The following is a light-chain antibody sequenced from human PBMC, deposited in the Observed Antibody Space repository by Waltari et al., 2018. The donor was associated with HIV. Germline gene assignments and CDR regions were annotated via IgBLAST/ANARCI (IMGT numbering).Light chain of an antibody. J-gene: IGLJ3*02. CDR2: DNN. Sequence: QSVLTQPPSVSAAPGQTVTISCSGSSSNIGTNFVSWYQQPPGTAPKLLIYDNNKRPSGIPDRFSGSKSGTSATLGITGLQTGDEADYYCGTWDSSLSAGLFGGGTKLTVL. CDR1: SSNIGTNF. V-gene: IGLV1-51*01. CDR3: GTWDSSLSAGL.